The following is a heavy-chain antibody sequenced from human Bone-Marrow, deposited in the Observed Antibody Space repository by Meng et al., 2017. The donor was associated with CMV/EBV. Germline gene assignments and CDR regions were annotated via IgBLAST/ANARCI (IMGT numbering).Heavy chain of an antibody. V-gene: IGHV1-18*01. Sequence: ASVKVSCKTSGYSFISYGISWVRQAPGQGLEWMGWMSTFNGNTNFAQKFQGRVTMTTDTSTSTVYMELRSLRSDDTAVYYCARDRYCSITSCYASVSWYYYGMDAWGQGTTVTVSS. CDR2: MSTFNGNT. CDR3: ARDRYCSITSCYASVSWYYYGMDA. D-gene: IGHD2-2*01. CDR1: GYSFISYG. J-gene: IGHJ6*02.